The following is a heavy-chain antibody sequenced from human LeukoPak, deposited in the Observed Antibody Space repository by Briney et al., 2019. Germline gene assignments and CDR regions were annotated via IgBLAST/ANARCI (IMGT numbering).Heavy chain of an antibody. J-gene: IGHJ6*03. CDR3: ARHFHHYYMDV. V-gene: IGHV5-51*01. CDR1: GYSFTSYW. CDR2: IYPGDFDT. Sequence: GESLKISCKGSGYSFTSYWIGWVRQMPGKGLEWMGIIYPGDFDTRYSPSFQGQVTISADKSIRTAYLQWSSLKASETVIYYCARHFHHYYMDVWGKGTTVTVSS.